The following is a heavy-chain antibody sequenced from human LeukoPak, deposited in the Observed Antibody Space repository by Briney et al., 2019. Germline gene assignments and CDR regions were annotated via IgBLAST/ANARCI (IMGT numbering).Heavy chain of an antibody. Sequence: SETLSLTCAVYGGSFSGYYWSWIRQPPGKGLEWIGEINHSGSTNYNPSLKSRVTMSVDTSKNQFSLKVRSVIAADTAVYYCARERSSVIEVVEGHDVFDIWGQGTMVTVSS. CDR3: ARERSSVIEVVEGHDVFDI. J-gene: IGHJ3*02. D-gene: IGHD3-22*01. V-gene: IGHV4-34*01. CDR2: INHSGST. CDR1: GGSFSGYY.